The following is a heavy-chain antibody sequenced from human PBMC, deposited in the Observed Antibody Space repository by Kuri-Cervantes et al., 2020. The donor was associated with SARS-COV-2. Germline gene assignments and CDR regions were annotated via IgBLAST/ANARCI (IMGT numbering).Heavy chain of an antibody. V-gene: IGHV1-69*05. CDR2: IIPIFGTA. Sequence: SVKVSCKASGYTFTSYGISWVRQAPGQGLEWMGGIIPIFGTANYAQKFQGRLSMTRDTSISTVYMELSSLRSEDTAVYYCARGKRMVRYSTTLLGHDSYYYYMDVWGKGTTVTVSS. CDR3: ARGKRMVRYSTTLLGHDSYYYYMDV. CDR1: GYTFTSYG. J-gene: IGHJ6*03. D-gene: IGHD3-10*01.